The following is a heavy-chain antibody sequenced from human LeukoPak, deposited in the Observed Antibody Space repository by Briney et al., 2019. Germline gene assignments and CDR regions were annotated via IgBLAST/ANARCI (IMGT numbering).Heavy chain of an antibody. V-gene: IGHV4-34*01. CDR1: GGSLSNYY. Sequence: PSETLSLTCGVYGGSLSNYYWSWIRQPPGKGLEWIGEISHGGNTNYNPSLKSRVTISIDMSKNQFSLRLNSVTAADTAVYYCARVGDTAMAPFAAWGQGTLVTVSS. D-gene: IGHD5-18*01. J-gene: IGHJ4*02. CDR2: ISHGGNT. CDR3: ARVGDTAMAPFAA.